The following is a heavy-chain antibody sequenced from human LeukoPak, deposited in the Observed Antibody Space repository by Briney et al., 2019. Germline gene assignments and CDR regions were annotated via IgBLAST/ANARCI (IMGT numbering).Heavy chain of an antibody. CDR2: IYYSGST. CDR3: ARSTVTNPDDAFDI. Sequence: SETLSLTCTVSGGSISSGDYYWSWIRQPPGKGLEWIGYIYYSGSTYYNPSLKRPVTISVDTSKNQFSLKLSSVTAADTAVYYCARSTVTNPDDAFDIWGQGTMVTVSS. V-gene: IGHV4-30-4*01. CDR1: GGSISSGDYY. J-gene: IGHJ3*02. D-gene: IGHD4-17*01.